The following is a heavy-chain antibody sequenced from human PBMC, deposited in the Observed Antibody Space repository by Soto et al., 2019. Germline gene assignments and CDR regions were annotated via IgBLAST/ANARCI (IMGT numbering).Heavy chain of an antibody. CDR1: GYTFTDYR. CDR2: IDPSDSYT. J-gene: IGHJ6*02. CDR3: ARHPLTRLARVGMDV. Sequence: PGASLKISCKGSGYTFTDYRIGWVRQLPGKGLEWMGRIDPSDSYTNYSPSFQGHVTISADKSISTAYLQWSSLKASDTAMYYCARHPLTRLARVGMDVWGQGTTVTSP. V-gene: IGHV5-10-1*01. D-gene: IGHD4-4*01.